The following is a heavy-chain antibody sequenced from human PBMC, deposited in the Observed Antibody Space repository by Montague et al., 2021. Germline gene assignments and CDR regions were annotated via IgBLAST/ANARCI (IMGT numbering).Heavy chain of an antibody. D-gene: IGHD6-13*01. CDR3: AKDSVSSWAAPYYYYMDV. V-gene: IGHV3-23*01. J-gene: IGHJ6*03. CDR2: INGFGTNT. Sequence: SLRLSCAASGFTFSLYAMSWVRQAPGKGLEWVSRINGFGTNTYYADSVKGRFTISRDNSKNTLDPQMNSLRAEDTAVYYCAKDSVSSWAAPYYYYMDVWSKGTTVTVSS. CDR1: GFTFSLYA.